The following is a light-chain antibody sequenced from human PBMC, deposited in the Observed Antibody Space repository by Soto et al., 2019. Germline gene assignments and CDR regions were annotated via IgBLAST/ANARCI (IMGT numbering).Light chain of an antibody. J-gene: IGKJ4*01. CDR2: DAS. CDR3: QQRSNWPPT. CDR1: QSVSSY. V-gene: IGKV3-11*01. Sequence: EIVLTQSPATLSLSPGERATLSCRASQSVSSYLAWYQQKSGQAPRLLIFDASNRATGIPARFSGSGSGTEFTLTISSLEPEDFAVYYCQQRSNWPPTFGGGTKVEIK.